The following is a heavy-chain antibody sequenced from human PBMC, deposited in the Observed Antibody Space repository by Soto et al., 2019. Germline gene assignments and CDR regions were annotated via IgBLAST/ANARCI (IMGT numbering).Heavy chain of an antibody. D-gene: IGHD1-1*01. CDR2: ISGSRLKV. CDR1: GFTISSYA. CDR3: AREATAYPGALDDAFDL. V-gene: IGHV3-23*01. Sequence: EVELLESGGGLIQPGGSLSLSCVASGFTISSYAMSWVRQAPGKGPEWVSGISGSRLKVHYTDSVKGRFTISRDNSKNTLFLQMDGLRAEDTGIYFCAREATAYPGALDDAFDLWGPGTLVTVSS. J-gene: IGHJ3*01.